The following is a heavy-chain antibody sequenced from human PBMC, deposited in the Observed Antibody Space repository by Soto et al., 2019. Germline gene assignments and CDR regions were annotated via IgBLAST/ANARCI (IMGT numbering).Heavy chain of an antibody. J-gene: IGHJ6*02. Sequence: SETLSLTCTVSGDSISSSNYFWGWIRQPPGKGLEWIGTIFYSGSTNYNPSLKSRVTISVDKSKNQFSLKLSSVTAADTAVYYCARDPGYSSGWYYYYYGMDVWGQGTTVTVSS. CDR2: IFYSGST. V-gene: IGHV4-39*07. CDR3: ARDPGYSSGWYYYYYGMDV. D-gene: IGHD6-19*01. CDR1: GDSISSSNYF.